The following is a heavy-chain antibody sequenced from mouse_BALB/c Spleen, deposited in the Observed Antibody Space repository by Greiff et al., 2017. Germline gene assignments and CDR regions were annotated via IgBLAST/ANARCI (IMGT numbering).Heavy chain of an antibody. CDR1: GDSITSGY. Sequence: EVHLVESGPSLVKPSQTLSLTCSVTGDSITSGYWNWIRKFPGNKLEYMGYISYSGSTYYNPSLKSRISITRDTSKNQYYLQLNSVTTEDTATYYCARDYGSSSSFAYWGQGTLVTVSA. D-gene: IGHD1-1*01. CDR2: ISYSGST. V-gene: IGHV3-8*02. CDR3: ARDYGSSSSFAY. J-gene: IGHJ3*01.